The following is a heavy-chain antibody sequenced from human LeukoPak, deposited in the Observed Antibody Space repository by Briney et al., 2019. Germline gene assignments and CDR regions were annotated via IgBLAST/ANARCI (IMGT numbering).Heavy chain of an antibody. Sequence: GGSLRLSCAASGFTFDDYVMHWVRQAPGKGLEWVSGITWNSDTIAYVDSVRGRFTISRDNANNSVYLQMNSLRAEDTAVSFCARSLRNAFDIWGQGTMVTVSS. D-gene: IGHD3-3*01. J-gene: IGHJ3*02. V-gene: IGHV3-9*01. CDR2: ITWNSDTI. CDR1: GFTFDDYV. CDR3: ARSLRNAFDI.